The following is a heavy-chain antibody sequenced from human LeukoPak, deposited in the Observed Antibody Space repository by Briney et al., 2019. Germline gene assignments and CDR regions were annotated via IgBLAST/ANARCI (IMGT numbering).Heavy chain of an antibody. Sequence: SQTLSLTCTVSGGSISSGDYYWGWIRQPPGKGLEWIGYIYYSGSTYYNPSLKSRVTISVDTSKNQFSLKLSSVTAADTAVYYCARYCSSTSWEYYYYYMDVWGKGTTVTVSS. CDR1: GGSISSGDYY. D-gene: IGHD2-2*01. J-gene: IGHJ6*03. V-gene: IGHV4-30-4*08. CDR2: IYYSGST. CDR3: ARYCSSTSWEYYYYYMDV.